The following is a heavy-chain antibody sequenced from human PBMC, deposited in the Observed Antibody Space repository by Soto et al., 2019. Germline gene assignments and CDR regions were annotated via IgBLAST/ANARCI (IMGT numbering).Heavy chain of an antibody. V-gene: IGHV1-46*01. CDR3: ARDRKVDGDYVGYHYYGMDV. J-gene: IGHJ6*02. D-gene: IGHD4-17*01. CDR2: INPSGGST. CDR1: GYTFTSYY. Sequence: AASVKVSCKASGYTFTSYYMHWVRQAPGQGLEWMGIINPSGGSTSYAQKFQGRVTMTRDTSTSTVYMELSSLRSEDTAVYYCARDRKVDGDYVGYHYYGMDVWGQGTTVTVSS.